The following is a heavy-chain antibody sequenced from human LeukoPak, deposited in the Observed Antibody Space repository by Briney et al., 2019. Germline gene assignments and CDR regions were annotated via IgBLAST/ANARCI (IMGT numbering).Heavy chain of an antibody. Sequence: GGSLRLSCAASGLTFSNYEMNWVRQAPGKGLEWIAYISGSGRTIYYADSVKGRFTISRDNAKNSLYLQMNTLRVEDTAVYNCARGGSYYSFDYWGQGTLVTVSS. V-gene: IGHV3-48*03. CDR1: GLTFSNYE. CDR2: ISGSGRTI. CDR3: ARGGSYYSFDY. D-gene: IGHD1-26*01. J-gene: IGHJ4*02.